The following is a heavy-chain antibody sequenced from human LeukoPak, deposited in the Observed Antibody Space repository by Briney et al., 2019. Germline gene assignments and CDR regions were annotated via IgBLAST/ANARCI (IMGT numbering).Heavy chain of an antibody. J-gene: IGHJ4*02. CDR2: ILYDGSNK. CDR3: AKEEVYYDSSGYSNTFDY. D-gene: IGHD3-22*01. CDR1: GFTFSSYG. Sequence: GGSLRLSCAASGFTFSSYGMHWVRQAPGKGLEWVAVILYDGSNKYYADSVKGRFTISRDNSKNTLYLQMNSLRAEDTAVYYCAKEEVYYDSSGYSNTFDYWGQGTLVTVSS. V-gene: IGHV3-30*18.